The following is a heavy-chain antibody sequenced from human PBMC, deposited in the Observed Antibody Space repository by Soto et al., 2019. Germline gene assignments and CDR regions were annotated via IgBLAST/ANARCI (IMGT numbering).Heavy chain of an antibody. J-gene: IGHJ4*02. CDR1: GFTFSSYG. V-gene: IGHV3-30*18. D-gene: IGHD3-22*01. CDR2: ISYDGSNK. Sequence: PGGSLRLSCAASGFTFSSYGMHRVRQAPGKGLEWVAVISYDGSNKYYADSVKGRFTISRDNSKNTLYLQMNSLRAEDTAVYYCAKDHYDSSGYPDYWGQGTLVTVSS. CDR3: AKDHYDSSGYPDY.